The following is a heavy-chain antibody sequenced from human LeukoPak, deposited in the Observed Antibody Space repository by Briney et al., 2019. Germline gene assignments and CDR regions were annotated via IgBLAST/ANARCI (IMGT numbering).Heavy chain of an antibody. CDR3: ARAALGVAAAGMDV. CDR2: IYSGGST. J-gene: IGHJ6*02. D-gene: IGHD6-13*01. V-gene: IGHV3-66*01. CDR1: GFTVSSNY. Sequence: GGSLRLSCAASGFTVSSNYMSWVRQAPGKGLEWVSVIYSGGSTYYADSVKGRFTISRDNSKNTLYLQMNSLRAEDTAVYYCARAALGVAAAGMDVWGQGTTVTVSS.